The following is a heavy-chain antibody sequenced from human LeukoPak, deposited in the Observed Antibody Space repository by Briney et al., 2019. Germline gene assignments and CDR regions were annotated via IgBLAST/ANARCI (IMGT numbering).Heavy chain of an antibody. CDR1: GFTYTNYW. CDR3: AKGPFTDQYYYDSSSYGAALDY. J-gene: IGHJ4*02. D-gene: IGHD3-22*01. V-gene: IGHV3-7*01. Sequence: GGSLRLSCAASGFTYTNYWMTWVRQSPGKGLEWVASIKKDGSEKEYVDSVKGRFTISRDNAKNSVYLQMNSLRAEDTAVYYCAKGPFTDQYYYDSSSYGAALDYWGQGTLVTVSS. CDR2: IKKDGSEK.